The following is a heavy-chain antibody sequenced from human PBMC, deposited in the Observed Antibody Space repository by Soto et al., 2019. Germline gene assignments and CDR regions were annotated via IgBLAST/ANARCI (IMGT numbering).Heavy chain of an antibody. V-gene: IGHV3-33*01. CDR3: ARDHSERWGTPIYGITNYYPTPGFDY. CDR1: GFTFSSYG. Sequence: QVQLVESGGGVVQPGRSLRLSCAASGFTFSSYGMHWVRQAPGKGLEWVAVIWYDGSNKYYADSVKGRFTISRDNSKNTLYLQMNSLRAEDTAVYYCARDHSERWGTPIYGITNYYPTPGFDYWGQGTLVTVSS. CDR2: IWYDGSNK. D-gene: IGHD3-10*01. J-gene: IGHJ4*02.